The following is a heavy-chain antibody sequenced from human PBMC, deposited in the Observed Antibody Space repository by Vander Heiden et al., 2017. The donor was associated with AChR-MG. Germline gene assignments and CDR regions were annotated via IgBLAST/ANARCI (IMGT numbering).Heavy chain of an antibody. J-gene: IGHJ6*02. D-gene: IGHD3-10*01. Sequence: QVQLVQSGAEVKKPGASLTVSCKASGYTFTGYYMHWVRQAPGQGLEWMGWIKPSSGGTKYAQKCQGRVTMTRDTSINTVYMELSRLTSEETAVYYCARVDKPAYYGPRGMDVWGQGTTVTVS. CDR1: GYTFTGYY. V-gene: IGHV1-2*02. CDR2: IKPSSGGT. CDR3: ARVDKPAYYGPRGMDV.